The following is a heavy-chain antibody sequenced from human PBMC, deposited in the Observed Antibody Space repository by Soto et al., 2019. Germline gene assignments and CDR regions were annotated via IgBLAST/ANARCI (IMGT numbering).Heavy chain of an antibody. CDR3: AHRPTSTVTTVFDF. CDR1: GFSLSTSGVG. D-gene: IGHD4-17*01. Sequence: QITLKESGPTLVKPTQTLTLTCTFSGFSLSTSGVGVGWIRQPPEKALEWLALIYWDDDKRYSPSLKSRLTIXKXTXTNQVVLTMTNMDPVDTATYYCAHRPTSTVTTVFDFWGQGTLVTVSS. J-gene: IGHJ4*02. CDR2: IYWDDDK. V-gene: IGHV2-5*02.